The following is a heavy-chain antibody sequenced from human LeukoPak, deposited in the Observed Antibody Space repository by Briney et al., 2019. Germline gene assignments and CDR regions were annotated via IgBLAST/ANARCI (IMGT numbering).Heavy chain of an antibody. Sequence: GSLPPSGGASGSTFSIYGRSGVRPAPGKGRGGVSAISGNGGSSHYPDAVTGRFPISRDNSKNALYLQMNSLGAEDTAVYYCAKDRSSSSPRYDVFDIWGQGTMVTVSS. V-gene: IGHV3-23*01. CDR1: GSTFSIYG. D-gene: IGHD6-13*01. CDR3: AKDRSSSSPRYDVFDI. CDR2: ISGNGGSS. J-gene: IGHJ3*02.